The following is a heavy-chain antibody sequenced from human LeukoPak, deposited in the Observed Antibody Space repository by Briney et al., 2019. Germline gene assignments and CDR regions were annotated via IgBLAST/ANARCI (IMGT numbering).Heavy chain of an antibody. CDR3: ARHANHYGSGSYLNWSDP. CDR1: GGSISSYY. V-gene: IGHV4-59*08. Sequence: SETLSLTCTVAGGSISSYYWNWIRQPPGKGLDWIGYIYYSGSTNYNPSLKSRVTISVDTSKNHFSLKLTSVTAANTAVYYCARHANHYGSGSYLNWSDPWGQGTLVTVSS. J-gene: IGHJ5*02. D-gene: IGHD3-10*01. CDR2: IYYSGST.